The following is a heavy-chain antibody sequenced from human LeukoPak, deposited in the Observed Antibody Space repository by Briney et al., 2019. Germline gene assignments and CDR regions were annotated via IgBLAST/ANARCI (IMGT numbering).Heavy chain of an antibody. V-gene: IGHV3-30-3*01. Sequence: GGSLRLSCAASGFTFNTYAMHWVRQAPGKGLEWVAVIAYDGSNKFYADSVRGRFTISRDNSKSTLYLQMGSLRDEDTAVYYCARDNNWGSTHYWGQGTLVTVSS. CDR3: ARDNNWGSTHY. J-gene: IGHJ4*02. D-gene: IGHD7-27*01. CDR2: IAYDGSNK. CDR1: GFTFNTYA.